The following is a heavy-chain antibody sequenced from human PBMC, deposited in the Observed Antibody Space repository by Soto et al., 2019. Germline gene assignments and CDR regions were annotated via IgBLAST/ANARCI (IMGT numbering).Heavy chain of an antibody. Sequence: QIQLVQSAAEVKKPGASVKVSCKTSGYTFVSYGISWVRQAPGQGLEWMGWISPYNGNTNFAQRFRGRVTLTTDTSTDIVYMDLGSLKSDDTAVYYYARDQNFFDSSGYYEHGGQGTLITVSS. CDR2: ISPYNGNT. V-gene: IGHV1-18*04. D-gene: IGHD3-22*01. J-gene: IGHJ1*01. CDR1: GYTFVSYG. CDR3: ARDQNFFDSSGYYEH.